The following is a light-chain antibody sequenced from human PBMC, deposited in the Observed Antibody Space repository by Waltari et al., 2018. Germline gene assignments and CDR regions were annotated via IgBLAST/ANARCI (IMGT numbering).Light chain of an antibody. J-gene: IGKJ4*01. CDR1: QNIASW. CDR3: QQYNSYSALT. V-gene: IGKV1-5*03. CDR2: KAS. Sequence: DIQMTQSPSSLSASIGDTITVTCRASQNIASWVAWYQHKPGKAPNLLIYKASTLESGVPSRFSGSGSGTVFTVTISSLRPDDFATYYCQQYNSYSALTFGGGTRVEIK.